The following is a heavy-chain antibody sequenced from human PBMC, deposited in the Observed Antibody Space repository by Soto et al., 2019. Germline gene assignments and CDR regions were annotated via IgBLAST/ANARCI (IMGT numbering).Heavy chain of an antibody. D-gene: IGHD3-3*01. J-gene: IGHJ6*02. CDR3: ARAYYDFWSGYYRQPYYYYGMDV. Sequence: ASVKVSCKASGYTFTSYDINWVRQATGQGLEWMGWMNPNSGNTGYAQKFQGRVTMTRNTSISTAYMELSSLRSEDTAVYYCARAYYDFWSGYYRQPYYYYGMDVWGQGTTVTV. V-gene: IGHV1-8*01. CDR2: MNPNSGNT. CDR1: GYTFTSYD.